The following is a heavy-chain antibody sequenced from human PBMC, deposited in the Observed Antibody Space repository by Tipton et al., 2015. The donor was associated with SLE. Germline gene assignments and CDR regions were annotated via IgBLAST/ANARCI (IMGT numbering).Heavy chain of an antibody. V-gene: IGHV4-31*02. CDR1: GGSISSDDYY. J-gene: IGHJ4*02. CDR2: SYRSGSA. Sequence: LRLSCTVSGGSISSDDYYWTWIRQFPGKGLEWIGHSYRSGSANHNPSLNSRLSLSVDKSQNQFSLRLSSVTAADTAVYYCARGGVGGYDYFDSWGQGALVIVSS. CDR3: ARGGVGGYDYFDS. D-gene: IGHD5-12*01.